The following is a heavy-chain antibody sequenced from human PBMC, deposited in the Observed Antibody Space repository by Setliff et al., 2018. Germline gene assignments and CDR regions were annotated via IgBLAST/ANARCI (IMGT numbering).Heavy chain of an antibody. J-gene: IGHJ4*02. Sequence: GGSLRLSCAASGFTFSSYRMHWVRQAPGKGLEWVAVIWDDGGNKYHADSVKGRFTISRDNSKNTLYLQMNGLRAEDTAIYYCAGDPPGPHLVYTYWGQGALVTVSS. CDR1: GFTFSSYR. CDR2: IWDDGGNK. D-gene: IGHD3-16*01. CDR3: AGDPPGPHLVYTY. V-gene: IGHV3-33*08.